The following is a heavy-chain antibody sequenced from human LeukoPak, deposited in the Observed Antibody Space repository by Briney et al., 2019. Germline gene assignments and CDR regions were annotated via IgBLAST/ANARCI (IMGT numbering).Heavy chain of an antibody. J-gene: IGHJ4*02. CDR1: GFTFSSYA. Sequence: GGSLRLSCAASGFTFSSYAVSWVRQTPGKGLEWVSAISGSGGSTYYADSVKGRFTISRDNSKNTLYLQMNSLRAEDTAVYYCAKTGTKTYSSGWRFDYWGQGTLVTVSS. CDR2: ISGSGGST. D-gene: IGHD6-19*01. V-gene: IGHV3-23*01. CDR3: AKTGTKTYSSGWRFDY.